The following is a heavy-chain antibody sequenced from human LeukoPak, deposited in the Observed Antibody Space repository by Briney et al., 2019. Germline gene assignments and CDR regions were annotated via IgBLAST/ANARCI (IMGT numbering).Heavy chain of an antibody. V-gene: IGHV5-51*01. J-gene: IGHJ5*02. D-gene: IGHD6-13*01. Sequence: KIGESLKISCKGSGYSFTSYWIGWVRQMPGKGLEWMGIIYPGDSDTRYSPSFQGQVTISADKSISTAYLQWSSLKASDTAMYYCARRGKAAAGPRGDWFDPWGQGTLVTVSS. CDR1: GYSFTSYW. CDR3: ARRGKAAAGPRGDWFDP. CDR2: IYPGDSDT.